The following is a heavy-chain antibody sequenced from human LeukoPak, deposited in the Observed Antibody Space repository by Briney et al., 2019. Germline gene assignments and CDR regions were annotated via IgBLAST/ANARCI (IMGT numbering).Heavy chain of an antibody. V-gene: IGHV1-69*04. CDR1: GGTFSSYT. J-gene: IGHJ4*02. CDR3: ARDDRYYYDSSGYYFG. CDR2: IIPILGIA. Sequence: ASVKVSCKASGGTFSSYTISWVRQAPGQGREWMGRIIPILGIANYAQKFQGRVTITADKSTSTAYMELSSLRSEDTAVYYCARDDRYYYDSSGYYFGWRQGTLVTVSS. D-gene: IGHD3-22*01.